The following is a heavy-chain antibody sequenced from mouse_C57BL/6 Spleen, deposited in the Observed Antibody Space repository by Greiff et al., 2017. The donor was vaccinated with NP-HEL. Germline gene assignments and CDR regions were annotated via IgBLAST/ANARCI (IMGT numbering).Heavy chain of an antibody. CDR3: ARLRWLPYYFDY. CDR2: INPNNGGT. Sequence: EVQLQQSGPELVKPGASVKIPCKASGYTFTDYNMDWVKQSHGKSLEWIGDINPNNGGTIYNQKFKGKATLTVDKSSSTAYMELRSLTSEDTAVYYCARLRWLPYYFDYWGQGTTLTVSS. D-gene: IGHD2-3*01. CDR1: GYTFTDYN. V-gene: IGHV1-18*01. J-gene: IGHJ2*01.